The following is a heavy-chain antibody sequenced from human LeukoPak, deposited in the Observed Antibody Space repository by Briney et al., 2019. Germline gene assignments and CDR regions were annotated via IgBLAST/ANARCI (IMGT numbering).Heavy chain of an antibody. J-gene: IGHJ4*02. D-gene: IGHD6-19*01. CDR1: GYSISSGYY. CDR2: IYHSGST. Sequence: SETLSLTCTVSGYSISSGYYWGWIRQPPGKGLEWIGSIYHSGSTYYNPSLKSRVTISVDTSKNQFSLKLSSVTTADTAVYYCARPGIAVAGRSIFDYWGQGTLVTVSS. V-gene: IGHV4-38-2*02. CDR3: ARPGIAVAGRSIFDY.